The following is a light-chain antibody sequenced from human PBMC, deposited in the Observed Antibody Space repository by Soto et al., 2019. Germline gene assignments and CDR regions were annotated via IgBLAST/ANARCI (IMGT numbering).Light chain of an antibody. CDR2: EGS. Sequence: QSALTQPASVSGSPGQSITISCTGTSSDIGSYNLVSWYQHHPGTAPKFIIYEGSKRPSGVSDRFSGSKSGTTASLTISGRQNADDAAYYCCSYADETTYVVFGGGTELTVL. CDR3: CSYADETTYVV. V-gene: IGLV2-23*01. J-gene: IGLJ2*01. CDR1: SSDIGSYNL.